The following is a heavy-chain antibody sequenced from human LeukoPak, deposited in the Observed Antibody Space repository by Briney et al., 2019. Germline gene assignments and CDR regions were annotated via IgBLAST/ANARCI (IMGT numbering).Heavy chain of an antibody. CDR3: ARDRGIAAATFDY. CDR1: LYTFTSYG. D-gene: IGHD6-13*01. Sequence: AAVTVSCMSSLYTFTSYGISWVRQAPGQGLEWMGWISAYNGNTNYAQKLEGRVTMTTDTSTSTAYMELRSLRSDDTAVYYCARDRGIAAATFDYWGQGNLVTVSS. J-gene: IGHJ4*02. V-gene: IGHV1-18*01. CDR2: ISAYNGNT.